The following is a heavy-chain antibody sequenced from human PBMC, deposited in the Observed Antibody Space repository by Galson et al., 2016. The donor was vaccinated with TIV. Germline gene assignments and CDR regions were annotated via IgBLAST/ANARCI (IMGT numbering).Heavy chain of an antibody. D-gene: IGHD3-10*01. Sequence: TLSLTCSVFGGSISNGDYYWTWIRQPPGKGLEWIGYVYYSGATTYNPSLKRRVTLSVDRSTNQFSLRLNSVTAADTAVYSCARCRGDYYYGIDVWGQGTTVTVSS. V-gene: IGHV4-30-4*08. CDR1: GGSISNGDYY. CDR2: VYYSGAT. J-gene: IGHJ6*02. CDR3: ARCRGDYYYGIDV.